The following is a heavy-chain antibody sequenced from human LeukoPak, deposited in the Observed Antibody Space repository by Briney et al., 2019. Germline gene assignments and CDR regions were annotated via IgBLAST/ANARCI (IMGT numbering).Heavy chain of an antibody. V-gene: IGHV5-51*01. CDR2: IYPGDSDT. Sequence: GESLKISFKGSGYRFTSYWIGWVRQMPGKGVGWMGIIYPGDSDTRYSPSFQGQVTISADKSISTAYLQWSSLKASDTAMYYCARLASYCSSTSCYGNWFDPWGQGTLVTVSS. D-gene: IGHD2-2*01. CDR3: ARLASYCSSTSCYGNWFDP. CDR1: GYRFTSYW. J-gene: IGHJ5*02.